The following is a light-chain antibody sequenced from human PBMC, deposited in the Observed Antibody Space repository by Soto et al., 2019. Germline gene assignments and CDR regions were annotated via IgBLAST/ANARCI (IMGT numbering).Light chain of an antibody. CDR1: QGISNS. J-gene: IGKJ1*01. V-gene: IGKV1-27*01. Sequence: DIQMTQSPSSLSASVGDRVTITCRANQGISNSLAWYQQKPGKVPKLLIYAASTLQSGVPSRFSGSGSGTDFTLTIISLQPEDVATYYCQKYNSAPPTFGQGTKVEIK. CDR3: QKYNSAPPT. CDR2: AAS.